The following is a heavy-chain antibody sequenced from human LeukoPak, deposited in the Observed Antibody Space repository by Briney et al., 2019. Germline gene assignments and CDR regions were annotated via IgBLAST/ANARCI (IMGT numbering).Heavy chain of an antibody. D-gene: IGHD5-18*01. CDR3: ARVSTAWWIQRSLVGYYYMDV. CDR1: GYTFTSYA. V-gene: IGHV1-18*01. CDR2: ISAYNGNT. J-gene: IGHJ6*03. Sequence: ASVKVSCKASGYTFTSYAMNWVRQAPGQGLEWMGWISAYNGNTNYAQKLQGRVTMTTDTSTSTAYMELRSLRSDDTAVYYCARVSTAWWIQRSLVGYYYMDVWGKGTTVTVSS.